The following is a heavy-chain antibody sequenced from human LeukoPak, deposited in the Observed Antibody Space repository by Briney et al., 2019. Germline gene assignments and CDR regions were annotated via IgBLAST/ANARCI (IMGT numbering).Heavy chain of an antibody. D-gene: IGHD1-7*01. CDR2: ISGSSSYI. CDR1: GFTFSSYS. J-gene: IGHJ4*02. V-gene: IGHV3-21*01. CDR3: ARDSGNYVSPWTGTFDY. Sequence: GGSLRLSCAASGFTFSSYSMNWVRQAPGKGLEWVSSISGSSSYIYYADSVKGRFTISRDNAKNSLYLQMNSLRAEDTAVYYCARDSGNYVSPWTGTFDYWGQGTLVTVSS.